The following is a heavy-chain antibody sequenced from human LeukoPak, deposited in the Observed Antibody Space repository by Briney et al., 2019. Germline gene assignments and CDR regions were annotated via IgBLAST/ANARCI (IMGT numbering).Heavy chain of an antibody. Sequence: ASVKVSCKASGYTFTGYYMHWVRQAPGQGLEWMGWINPNSGGTNYAQKFQGRVTMTRDTSISTAYMELSRLRSDDTAVYYCARRVAARRYYFDYWGQGTLVTVSS. J-gene: IGHJ4*02. CDR2: INPNSGGT. CDR1: GYTFTGYY. D-gene: IGHD6-13*01. V-gene: IGHV1-2*02. CDR3: ARRVAARRYYFDY.